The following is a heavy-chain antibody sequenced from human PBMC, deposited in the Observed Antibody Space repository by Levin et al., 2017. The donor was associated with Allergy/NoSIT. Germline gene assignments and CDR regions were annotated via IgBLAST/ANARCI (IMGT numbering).Heavy chain of an antibody. CDR1: GFTLSSYS. CDR3: ARDRYGDYQRCFDP. CDR2: ISSSSGTK. J-gene: IGHJ5*02. Sequence: PGGSLRLSCAASGFTLSSYSMSWVRQAPGKGLEWVSYISSSSGTKYYADSVKGRFTISRDNAKNSLYLQMNSLRPADTAVYYCARDRYGDYQRCFDPWGQGTLVTVSS. D-gene: IGHD4-17*01. V-gene: IGHV3-48*04.